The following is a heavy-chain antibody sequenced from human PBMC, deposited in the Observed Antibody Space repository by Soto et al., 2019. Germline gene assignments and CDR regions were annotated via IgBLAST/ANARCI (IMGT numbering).Heavy chain of an antibody. V-gene: IGHV4-34*01. D-gene: IGHD2-15*01. Sequence: SETLSLTCAVYGGSVSGYFWSWIRQPPGKGLEWIGEINHSGTTSYSPSLDSRVTTSVDTSKNQFSLRLSSVAAADTAIYYCARRYCSDSYCSYFDYWGRGTLVTVSS. CDR2: INHSGTT. CDR1: GGSVSGYF. CDR3: ARRYCSDSYCSYFDY. J-gene: IGHJ4*02.